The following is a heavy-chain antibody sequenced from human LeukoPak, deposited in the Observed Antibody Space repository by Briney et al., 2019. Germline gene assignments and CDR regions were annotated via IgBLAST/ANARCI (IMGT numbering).Heavy chain of an antibody. J-gene: IGHJ4*02. CDR3: ARDLGGGSFDF. Sequence: SQTLSLTCTVSGGSISNGVYCWSWIRQHPGKGLEWIGYIYYSGSTYYSPSLKSRLTMSVDTSKNQFSLKLSSVTAADTAVYYCARDLGGGSFDFWGQGTLVTVSS. CDR2: IYYSGST. V-gene: IGHV4-31*03. CDR1: GGSISNGVYC. D-gene: IGHD2-15*01.